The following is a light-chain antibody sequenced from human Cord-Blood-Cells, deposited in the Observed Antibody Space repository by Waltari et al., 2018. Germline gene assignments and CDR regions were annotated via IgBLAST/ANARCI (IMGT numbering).Light chain of an antibody. CDR1: SSDVGGYHY. CDR3: SSYTSSSTWV. J-gene: IGLJ3*02. V-gene: IGLV2-14*01. CDR2: HVS. Sequence: QSALTQPASVSGSPGQSITISCTGTSSDVGGYHYVSWYQPHPGNAPKLIIYHVSKRPSGVSTRFSGSKSGTTASLPISGLQAEDEADYYCSSYTSSSTWVFGGGTKLTVL.